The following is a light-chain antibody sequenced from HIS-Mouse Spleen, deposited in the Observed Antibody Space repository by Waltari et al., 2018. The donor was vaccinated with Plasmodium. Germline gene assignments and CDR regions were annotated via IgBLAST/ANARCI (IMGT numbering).Light chain of an antibody. CDR3: KQYNSYSYT. J-gene: IGKJ2*01. CDR1: QSVSSW. Sequence: IQMTQSPSTLSASVGDRVTITCRPSQSVSSWLAWYQQKPVKAPKLLIYKASSLESGGPSRFSGSGSVTEFTLTISSLQPDDFATYYCKQYNSYSYTFCQGTKLEIK. CDR2: KAS. V-gene: IGKV1-5*03.